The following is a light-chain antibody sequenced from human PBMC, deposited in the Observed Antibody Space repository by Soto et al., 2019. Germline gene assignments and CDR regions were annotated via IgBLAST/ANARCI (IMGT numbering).Light chain of an antibody. V-gene: IGLV3-9*01. CDR2: RDT. J-gene: IGLJ2*01. CDR1: NIGSKN. CDR3: QVWDSSLVV. Sequence: SYELTQPLSVSVALGQTARITCGGNNIGSKNVHWYQQKPGQAPVVVIYRDTNRPSGIPERFSGSSSGNTATLTISRAQAGDEADYYCQVWDSSLVVFGGGTKLT.